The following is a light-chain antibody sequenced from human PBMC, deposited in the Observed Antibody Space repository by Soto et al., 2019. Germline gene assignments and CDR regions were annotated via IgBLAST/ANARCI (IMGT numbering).Light chain of an antibody. Sequence: EIVLTQSPGTLSLSPGERATLSCRASQSIITNYLAWYRQKPGQAPRLLIYAASSRATGIPDRFSGSGSGTDFTLTLSRLEPEDFAVYYCHQYGTSVGTFGQGTKVEIK. J-gene: IGKJ1*01. CDR3: HQYGTSVGT. CDR1: QSIITNY. V-gene: IGKV3-20*01. CDR2: AAS.